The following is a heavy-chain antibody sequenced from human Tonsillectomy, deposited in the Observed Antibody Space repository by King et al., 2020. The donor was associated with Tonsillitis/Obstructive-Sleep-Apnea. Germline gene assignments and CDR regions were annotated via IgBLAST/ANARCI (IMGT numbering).Heavy chain of an antibody. CDR3: AKGSSYCSTTTCYTAADV. V-gene: IGHV3-23*04. CDR1: GFTFSTYA. CDR2: LSGSGGST. D-gene: IGHD2-2*02. J-gene: IGHJ6*04. Sequence: VQLVESGGGLVQPGGSLRLSCAASGFTFSTYAISWVRQAPGEGLEWVSILSGSGGSTYSADSVEGRFTISRDNSKNTLYLQMNSPRAEDSAVYYCAKGSSYCSTTTCYTAADVWGKGTTVTVSS.